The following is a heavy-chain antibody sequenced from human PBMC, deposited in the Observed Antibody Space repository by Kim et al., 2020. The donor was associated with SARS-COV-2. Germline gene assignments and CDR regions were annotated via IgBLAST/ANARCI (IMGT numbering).Heavy chain of an antibody. J-gene: IGHJ4*02. CDR3: ATLYGSGTSDY. CDR2: IDPKSGDT. Sequence: ASVKVSCKPGGYTFIDNYMHWVRQAPGQGLEWMGWIDPKSGDTYSAPNFQDRVTMTRDTSITTAYMELSGLRVDDTAIYYCATLYGSGTSDYWGLGTLVTVSS. CDR1: GYTFIDNY. V-gene: IGHV1-2*02. D-gene: IGHD3-10*01.